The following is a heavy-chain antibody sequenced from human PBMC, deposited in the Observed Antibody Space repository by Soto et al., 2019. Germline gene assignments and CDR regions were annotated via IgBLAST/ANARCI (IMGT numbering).Heavy chain of an antibody. D-gene: IGHD6-6*01. CDR3: ARNSRISSVVRSNWFDP. V-gene: IGHV1-69*13. CDR2: IIPIFGTA. Sequence: ASVKVSCKASGGTFSSYAISWVRQAPGDGLEWMGGIIPIFGTANYAQKFQGRVTITADESTSTAYMELSSLRSEDTAVYYCARNSRISSVVRSNWFDPWGQGTLVTVS. CDR1: GGTFSSYA. J-gene: IGHJ5*02.